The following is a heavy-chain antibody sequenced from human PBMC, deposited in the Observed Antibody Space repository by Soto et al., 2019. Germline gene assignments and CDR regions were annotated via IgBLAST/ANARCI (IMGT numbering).Heavy chain of an antibody. D-gene: IGHD5-12*01. J-gene: IGHJ5*02. V-gene: IGHV3-23*01. CDR3: ARNRPYSGYDYDWFDP. CDR1: GFTFSSYA. Sequence: GGSLRLSCAASGFTFSSYAMSWVRQAPGKGLEWVSAISGSGGSTYYADSVKGRFTISRDNSKNTLYLQMNSLRAEDTAVYYCARNRPYSGYDYDWFDPWGQGTLVTVSS. CDR2: ISGSGGST.